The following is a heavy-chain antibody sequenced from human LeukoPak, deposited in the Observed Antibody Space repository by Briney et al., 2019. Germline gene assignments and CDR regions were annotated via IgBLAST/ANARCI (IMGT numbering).Heavy chain of an antibody. J-gene: IGHJ4*02. V-gene: IGHV3-33*01. Sequence: PGTSLRLSCAASGFTFSGYGMHWVRQAPGEGLEWVALIWYDGSNQYYAYSVNDRFTISRENSTNTWYLKMKSPRAEDKAVYYCARARGTTPNYFASWGKGTLVTVSS. CDR2: IWYDGSNQ. D-gene: IGHD3-16*01. CDR3: ARARGTTPNYFAS. CDR1: GFTFSGYG.